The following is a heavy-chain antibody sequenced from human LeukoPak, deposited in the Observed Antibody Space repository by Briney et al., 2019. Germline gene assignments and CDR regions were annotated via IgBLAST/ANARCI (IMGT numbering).Heavy chain of an antibody. CDR3: ARDPTSPERAFDI. Sequence: SQTLSLTCTVSGGSISSGGYYWSWIRQHPGKGLEWIGYIYYSGSTYYNPSLKSRVTISVDTSKNQFSLKLSSVTAADTAVYYCARDPTSPERAFDIWGQGTMVTVSS. CDR1: GGSISSGGYY. CDR2: IYYSGST. V-gene: IGHV4-31*03. J-gene: IGHJ3*02.